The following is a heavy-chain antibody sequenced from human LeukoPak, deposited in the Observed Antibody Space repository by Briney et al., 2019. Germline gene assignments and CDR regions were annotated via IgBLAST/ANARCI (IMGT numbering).Heavy chain of an antibody. Sequence: HPGGSLRLSCAASGFTFSSYGMHWVRQAPGKGLEWVAVIWYDGSNKYYADSVKGRFTISRDNSKNTLYLQMNSLRAEDTAVYYCARDQGMATSYYYYYGMDVWGQGTTVTVSS. CDR2: IWYDGSNK. J-gene: IGHJ6*02. V-gene: IGHV3-33*01. CDR1: GFTFSSYG. D-gene: IGHD5-24*01. CDR3: ARDQGMATSYYYYYGMDV.